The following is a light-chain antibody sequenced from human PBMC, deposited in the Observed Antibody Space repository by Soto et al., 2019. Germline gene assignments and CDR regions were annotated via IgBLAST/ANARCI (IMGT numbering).Light chain of an antibody. Sequence: DIQMTQSPSSLSASVGDRVTITCRASQTISRHLNWYQQKPGKDPKLLIYGASDLQSGVPSRISGSGSGTDFTLTISSLQPEEFATYYCQQGYSAPLTFGGGTKVEFK. CDR3: QQGYSAPLT. J-gene: IGKJ4*01. CDR1: QTISRH. CDR2: GAS. V-gene: IGKV1-39*01.